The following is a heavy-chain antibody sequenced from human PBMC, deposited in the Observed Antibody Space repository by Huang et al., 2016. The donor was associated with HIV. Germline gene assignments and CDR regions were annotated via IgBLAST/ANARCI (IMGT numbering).Heavy chain of an antibody. CDR2: RNPKNGDT. J-gene: IGHJ4*02. D-gene: IGHD3-9*01. V-gene: IGHV1-2*02. CDR1: GYTFSGYY. Sequence: QVQLEQSGAEVVKPGASVKVSCEASGYTFSGYYIHGVRQAPGQGLGWRGWRNPKNGDTDYARKFQGRVVMTRYTSINTTYMQLNRLRSDDAAVYFCTRGGEGGLLSKLTRVLDYWGQGTPVAVST. CDR3: TRGGEGGLLSKLTRVLDY.